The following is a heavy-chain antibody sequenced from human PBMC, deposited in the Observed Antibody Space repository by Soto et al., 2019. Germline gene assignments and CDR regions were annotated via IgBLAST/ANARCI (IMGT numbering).Heavy chain of an antibody. J-gene: IGHJ3*01. Sequence: SVHVSCKASGGTFSSYAISWVRQAPGHGLQWMGGIIPIFGTANYAQKFQGRVTITADESTSTAYMELSSLRSEDTAVYYCAREGGGLGIVATIIGTFDFRGQGTLGTVSS. CDR3: AREGGGLGIVATIIGTFDF. V-gene: IGHV1-69*13. CDR1: GGTFSSYA. CDR2: IIPIFGTA. D-gene: IGHD5-12*01.